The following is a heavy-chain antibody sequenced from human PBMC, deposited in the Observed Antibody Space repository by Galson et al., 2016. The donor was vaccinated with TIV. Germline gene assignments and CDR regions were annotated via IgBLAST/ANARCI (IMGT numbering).Heavy chain of an antibody. V-gene: IGHV1-69*01. CDR2: IVPMFGTT. CDR1: GVTFSYFA. CDR3: AGGRGIYDSSGYFLFDH. D-gene: IGHD3-22*01. Sequence: GVTFSYFAFSWVRQAPGQGLEWMGGIVPMFGTTNYAQKFQGRVTISADESTTTAYLELSSLRSEDTAVYYCAGGRGIYDSSGYFLFDHWGQGTLVTVSS. J-gene: IGHJ5*02.